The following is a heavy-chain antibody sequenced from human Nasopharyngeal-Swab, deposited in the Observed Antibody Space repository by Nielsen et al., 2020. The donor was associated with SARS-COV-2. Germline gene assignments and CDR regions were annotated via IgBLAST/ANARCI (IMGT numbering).Heavy chain of an antibody. CDR3: AKKTVGTYPFDY. Sequence: GESLKISCIASGFTSSTSSLTWLRKPPGKGLQWVSTLGTAGDTYYADSVKGRFTISRDNSKNTLYLQMNSLRAEDTAVYYCAKKTVGTYPFDYWGQGTLVTLSS. D-gene: IGHD3-16*02. CDR2: LGTAGDT. V-gene: IGHV3-23*01. CDR1: GFTSSTSS. J-gene: IGHJ4*02.